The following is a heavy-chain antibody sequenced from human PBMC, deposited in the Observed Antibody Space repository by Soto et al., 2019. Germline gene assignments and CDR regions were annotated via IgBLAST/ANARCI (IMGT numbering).Heavy chain of an antibody. D-gene: IGHD2-2*01. CDR1: GFIFSNYG. Sequence: EGSLRLSCATSGFIFSNYGMHWVRQAPGKGLEWVAVIWYDGSTKYYADSVKGRLTISRDNSKNTLYLQMNNLRAEDTAVYYCARDLVPSAMLGCLSYWGPGTLVTVSS. V-gene: IGHV3-33*01. CDR2: IWYDGSTK. CDR3: ARDLVPSAMLGCLSY. J-gene: IGHJ4*02.